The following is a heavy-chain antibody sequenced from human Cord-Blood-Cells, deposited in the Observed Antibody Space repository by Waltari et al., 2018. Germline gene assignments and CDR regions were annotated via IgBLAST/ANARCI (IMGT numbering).Heavy chain of an antibody. CDR3: ARHGDGNWGSRVWYFDL. CDR2: IYPGDSDT. J-gene: IGHJ2*01. Sequence: VQLVPSGAEVTKPGESLQISCTGSGSSFTSYWIGWVRAMPGKGLEWMGIIYPGDSDTRYSPAFQGQVTISADKSISTAYLQWSSLKASDTAMYYCARHGDGNWGSRVWYFDLWGRGTLVTVSS. D-gene: IGHD7-27*01. V-gene: IGHV5-51*01. CDR1: GSSFTSYW.